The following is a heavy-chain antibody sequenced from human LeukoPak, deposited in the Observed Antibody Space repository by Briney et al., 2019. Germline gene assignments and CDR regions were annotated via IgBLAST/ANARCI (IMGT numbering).Heavy chain of an antibody. Sequence: SETLSFTCTVSGGSISSSSYYWGWIRQPPGKGLEWIGSIYYSGSTYYNPSLKSRVTISVDTSKNQFSLKLSSVTAADTAVYYCAKTDQDYGDYEPLDYWGRGTLVTVSS. J-gene: IGHJ4*02. D-gene: IGHD4-17*01. CDR3: AKTDQDYGDYEPLDY. CDR2: IYYSGST. CDR1: GGSISSSSYY. V-gene: IGHV4-39*07.